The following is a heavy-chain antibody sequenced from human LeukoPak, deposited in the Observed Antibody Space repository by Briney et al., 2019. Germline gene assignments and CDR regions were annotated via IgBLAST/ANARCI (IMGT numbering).Heavy chain of an antibody. Sequence: SETLSLTCAVYGGSFSGYYWSWIRQPPGKGLEWIGEIDHSGSTNYNPSLKSRVTISVDTSKNQFSLKLSSVTAADTAVYYCARHGTRTLRLGGENWFDPWGQGTLVTVSS. CDR1: GGSFSGYY. V-gene: IGHV4-34*01. CDR2: IDHSGST. CDR3: ARHGTRTLRLGGENWFDP. J-gene: IGHJ5*02. D-gene: IGHD3-16*01.